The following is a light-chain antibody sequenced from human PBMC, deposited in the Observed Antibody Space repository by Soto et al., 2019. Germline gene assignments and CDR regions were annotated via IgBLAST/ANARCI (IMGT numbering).Light chain of an antibody. V-gene: IGKV3-15*01. CDR2: GAS. CDR3: QQYNDWPPRIT. J-gene: IGKJ5*01. CDR1: QSVSSN. Sequence: DRVMTQSPVTLSVSPGERATLSCRASQSVSSNLAWYQQKPGQAPRLLIYGASTRATGIPARFSGSGSGTEFTLTISSLQSEDFAGYYCQQYNDWPPRITFGQGTRLEIK.